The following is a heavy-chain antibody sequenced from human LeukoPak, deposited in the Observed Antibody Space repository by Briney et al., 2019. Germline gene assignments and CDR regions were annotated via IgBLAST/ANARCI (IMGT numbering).Heavy chain of an antibody. CDR3: ARDVSGGRFLEWLRSRNWFDP. D-gene: IGHD3-3*01. V-gene: IGHV4-39*02. CDR2: IYYSGST. CDR1: GGSISSSSYY. J-gene: IGHJ5*02. Sequence: SETLSLTCTVSGGSISSSSYYWGWIRQPPGKGLEWIGSIYYSGSTYYNPSLKSRVTISVDTSKNQFSLKLSSVTAADTAVYYCARDVSGGRFLEWLRSRNWFDPWGQGTLVTVSS.